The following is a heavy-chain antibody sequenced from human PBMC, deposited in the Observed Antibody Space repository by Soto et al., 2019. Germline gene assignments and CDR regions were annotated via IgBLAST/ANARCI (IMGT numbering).Heavy chain of an antibody. CDR3: VHGEVAHGYNYFDY. J-gene: IGHJ4*02. D-gene: IGHD5-12*01. CDR2: IYWNDDK. V-gene: IGHV2-5*01. CDR1: GFSLSTSGVG. Sequence: QITLKESGPTLVKPTQTLTLTCTFSGFSLSTSGVGVGWIRQPPGKALEWLALIYWNDDKRYSPSLKSRLTITKDTSKNQVVLTMTNMDHVDTATYRCVHGEVAHGYNYFDYWGQGTLVTVSS.